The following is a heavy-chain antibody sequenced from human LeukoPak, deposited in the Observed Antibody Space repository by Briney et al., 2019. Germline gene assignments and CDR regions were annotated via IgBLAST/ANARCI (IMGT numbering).Heavy chain of an antibody. Sequence: SETLSLTCTVSGGSISNHFWSWIRQPAGKGLEWIGRIYSTGRTDYNPSLKSRITISIDTSKNQFSLKMSSVTAADTAVYYCARVFPKYYYDSSGYYDYWGQGTLVTVSS. CDR3: ARVFPKYYYDSSGYYDY. J-gene: IGHJ4*02. V-gene: IGHV4-4*07. CDR2: IYSTGRT. D-gene: IGHD3-22*01. CDR1: GGSISNHF.